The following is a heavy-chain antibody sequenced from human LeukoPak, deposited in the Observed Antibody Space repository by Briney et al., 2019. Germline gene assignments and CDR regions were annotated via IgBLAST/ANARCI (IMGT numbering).Heavy chain of an antibody. J-gene: IGHJ6*03. V-gene: IGHV3-30-3*01. CDR1: GFTFSSYA. Sequence: GRSLRLSCAASGFTFSSYAMHRVRQAPGKGLEWVAVISYDGSNKYYADSVKGRFTISRDNSKNTLYLQMNSLRAEDTAVYYCARDLSIDYYYYYYMDVWGKGTTVTVSS. D-gene: IGHD6-6*01. CDR3: ARDLSIDYYYYYYMDV. CDR2: ISYDGSNK.